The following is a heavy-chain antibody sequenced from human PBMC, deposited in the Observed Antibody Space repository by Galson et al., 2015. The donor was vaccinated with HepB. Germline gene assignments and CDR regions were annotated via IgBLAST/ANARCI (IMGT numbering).Heavy chain of an antibody. D-gene: IGHD2-21*01. V-gene: IGHV3-30-3*01. J-gene: IGHJ4*02. CDR3: ARAKYQMSLWGY. CDR1: GFTFSSYA. Sequence: SLRLSCAASGFTFSSYAMSWVRQAPGKGLEWVAIISYDGSNKYYADSVKGRFTISRDNSKNTLYLQMNSLRKEETAVYYCARAKYQMSLWGYWGQGTLVTVSS. CDR2: ISYDGSNK.